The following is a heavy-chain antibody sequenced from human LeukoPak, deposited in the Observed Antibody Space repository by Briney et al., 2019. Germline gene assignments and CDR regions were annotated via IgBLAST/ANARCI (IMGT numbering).Heavy chain of an antibody. J-gene: IGHJ6*03. D-gene: IGHD2-21*02. Sequence: GRSLRLSCAASGFTFSNFGMHWVRQAPGKGLEWVAVISYDGSNKYYADSVKGRFTISRDDSKNTLYLQMNSLRAEDTAVYYCAKDQYFVTGYYSHMDVWGKGTTVTISS. CDR3: AKDQYFVTGYYSHMDV. CDR1: GFTFSNFG. V-gene: IGHV3-30*18. CDR2: ISYDGSNK.